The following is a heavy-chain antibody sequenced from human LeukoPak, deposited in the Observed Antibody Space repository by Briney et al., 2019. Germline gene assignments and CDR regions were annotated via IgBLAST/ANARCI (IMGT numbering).Heavy chain of an antibody. J-gene: IGHJ4*02. CDR1: GFSFGNYV. D-gene: IGHD5-24*01. CDR2: INDAGGRT. CDR3: AKDVEMARVPRASYYFDY. V-gene: IGHV3-23*01. Sequence: GGSLRLSCAASGFSFGNYVMTWVRRAPGKGLEWVSCINDAGGRTDYAHSVRGRFTISRDNSRNMLYLQMNSLRAEDTAVYYCAKDVEMARVPRASYYFDYWGQGALVTVSS.